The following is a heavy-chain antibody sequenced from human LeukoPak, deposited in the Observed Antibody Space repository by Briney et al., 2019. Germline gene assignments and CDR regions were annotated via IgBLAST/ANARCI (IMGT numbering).Heavy chain of an antibody. CDR1: GGSISSGSYY. J-gene: IGHJ4*02. D-gene: IGHD3-22*01. CDR2: IYTSGST. Sequence: PSETLSLTCTVSGGSISSGSYYWSWIRQPAGKGLEWIGRIYTSGSTNYNPSLKSRVTISVDTSKNQFSLKLSSVTAADTAVYYCARLYDSSGTSFDYWGQGTLVTVSS. CDR3: ARLYDSSGTSFDY. V-gene: IGHV4-61*02.